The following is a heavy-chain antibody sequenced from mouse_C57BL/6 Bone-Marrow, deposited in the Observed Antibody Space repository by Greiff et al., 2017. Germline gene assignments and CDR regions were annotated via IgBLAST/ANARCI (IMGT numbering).Heavy chain of an antibody. CDR3: ARQGYYGSSYY. Sequence: EVMLVESGGGLVQPGGSLKLSCAASGFTFSDYYMYWVRQTPEKRLEWVAYISNGGGSTYYPDTVKGRFTISRDNAKNTLYLQMSRLKSEDTAMYYCARQGYYGSSYYWGQGTTLTVSS. J-gene: IGHJ2*01. D-gene: IGHD1-1*01. CDR1: GFTFSDYY. CDR2: ISNGGGST. V-gene: IGHV5-12*01.